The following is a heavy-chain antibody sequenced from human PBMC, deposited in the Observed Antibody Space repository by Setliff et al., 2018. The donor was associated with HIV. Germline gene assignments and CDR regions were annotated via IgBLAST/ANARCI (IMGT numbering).Heavy chain of an antibody. D-gene: IGHD3-10*01. CDR2: ILSSGST. J-gene: IGHJ5*02. Sequence: PSETLSLTCTVSGDSISSYSWNWIRQAPGGGLEWIGFILSSGSTKYNPSLQRRVTMSIDTSKNQFSLRLTSVTAADTAVYYCARRIDDSGSFPDKNWFDTWGQGSLVTVSS. CDR3: ARRIDDSGSFPDKNWFDT. CDR1: GDSISSYS. V-gene: IGHV4-4*09.